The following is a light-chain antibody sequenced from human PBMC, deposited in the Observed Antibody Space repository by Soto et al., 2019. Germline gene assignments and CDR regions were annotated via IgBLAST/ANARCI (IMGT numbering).Light chain of an antibody. J-gene: IGKJ1*01. Sequence: EIVMTQSPATLSVSPGERATLSCRASQSVSRKLASYQQTRAQATRLLIYAASTRATGVPARLSGSGSGTKFTLTISNLQSEDFAVYHCQQYDKWPRTFGQGTKVDIK. V-gene: IGKV3-15*01. CDR2: AAS. CDR1: QSVSRK. CDR3: QQYDKWPRT.